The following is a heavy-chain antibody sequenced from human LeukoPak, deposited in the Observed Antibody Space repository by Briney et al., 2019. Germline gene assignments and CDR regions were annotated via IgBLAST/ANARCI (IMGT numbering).Heavy chain of an antibody. D-gene: IGHD5-18*01. J-gene: IGHJ4*02. Sequence: PGGSLRLSCAASGFSFSDHYMSWIRQAPGKGLEWVSYISSSRSFRNYADSVKGRFTISRDTAKNSLYLQMNSLRAEDTAVYYCARLRGYSYGLDYWGQGILVTVSS. V-gene: IGHV3-11*03. CDR3: ARLRGYSYGLDY. CDR1: GFSFSDHY. CDR2: ISSSRSFR.